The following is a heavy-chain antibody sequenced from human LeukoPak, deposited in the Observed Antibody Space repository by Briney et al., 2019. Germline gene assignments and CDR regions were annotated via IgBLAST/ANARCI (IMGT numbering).Heavy chain of an antibody. V-gene: IGHV1-69*01. Sequence: SVKVSCKASGGTFSSYAISWVRQAPGQGLEWMGGIIPIFGTANYAQKFQGRVTITADESTSTAYMELSSLRSEDTAVYYCARDGIRGSSSGFGLGVPSYFDYWGQGTLVTVSS. CDR2: IIPIFGTA. CDR1: GGTFSSYA. J-gene: IGHJ4*02. D-gene: IGHD6-13*01. CDR3: ARDGIRGSSSGFGLGVPSYFDY.